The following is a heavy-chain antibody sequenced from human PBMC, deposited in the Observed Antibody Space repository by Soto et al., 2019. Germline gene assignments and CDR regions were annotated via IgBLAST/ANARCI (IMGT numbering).Heavy chain of an antibody. D-gene: IGHD3-10*01. CDR2: IYYSGST. V-gene: IGHV4-59*08. CDR3: AGLFGTNNFDY. Sequence: PSETLSLTCTVSGGSISSYYWSWIRQPPGKGLEWIGYIYYSGSTNYNPSLKSRVTISVDTSKNQFSLKLSSVTAADTAVYYCAGLFGTNNFDYWGQGTLVTVSS. J-gene: IGHJ4*02. CDR1: GGSISSYY.